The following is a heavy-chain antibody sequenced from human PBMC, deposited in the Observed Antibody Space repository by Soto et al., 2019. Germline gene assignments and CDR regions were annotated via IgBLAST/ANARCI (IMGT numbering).Heavy chain of an antibody. CDR3: ARDPGGAAGFDP. D-gene: IGHD6-19*01. J-gene: IGHJ5*02. Sequence: QVQLVQSGAEVKKPGASVKVSCKTFGYSFTVYGISWVRQAPGQGLEWMGWMSTYTGDTNYARKFRGRVTMTTDISTSTACMELRSLTSGATAVYYCARDPGGAAGFDPWGQGTPVIVST. CDR2: MSTYTGDT. V-gene: IGHV1-18*01. CDR1: GYSFTVYG.